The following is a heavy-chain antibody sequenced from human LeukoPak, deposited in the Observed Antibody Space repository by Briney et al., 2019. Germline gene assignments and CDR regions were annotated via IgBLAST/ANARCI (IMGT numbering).Heavy chain of an antibody. CDR3: ARDAYSSGWSHFDY. D-gene: IGHD6-19*01. CDR2: IYYSGST. CDR1: GGSISSYY. Sequence: SETLSLTCTVSGGSISSYYWSWIRQPPGKGLEWIGYIYYSGSTNYNPSLKSRVTISVDKSKNQFSLKLSSVTAADTAVYYCARDAYSSGWSHFDYWGQGTLVTVSS. J-gene: IGHJ4*02. V-gene: IGHV4-59*12.